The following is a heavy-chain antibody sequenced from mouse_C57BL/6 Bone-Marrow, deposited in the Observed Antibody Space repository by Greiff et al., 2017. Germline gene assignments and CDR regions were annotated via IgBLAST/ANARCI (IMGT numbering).Heavy chain of an antibody. V-gene: IGHV5-17*01. D-gene: IGHD2-3*01. J-gene: IGHJ3*01. Sequence: EVMLVESGGGLVKPGGSLKLSCAASGFTFSDYGMHWVRQAPEKGLEWVAYISSGSSTIYYADTVKGRFTISRDNAKNTLFLQMTSLRSEDTAMYYCARARADGYQDWGQGTLVTVSA. CDR3: ARARADGYQD. CDR1: GFTFSDYG. CDR2: ISSGSSTI.